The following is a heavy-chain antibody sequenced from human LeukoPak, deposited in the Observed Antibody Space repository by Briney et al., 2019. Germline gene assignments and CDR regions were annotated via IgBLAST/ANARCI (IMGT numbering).Heavy chain of an antibody. CDR3: AAQLNYYDSSGHPNNYFDY. D-gene: IGHD3-22*01. CDR2: ISAYNGNT. J-gene: IGHJ4*02. Sequence: ASVTVSCKASGYTFTSYGISWVRQAPGQGLEWMEWISAYNGNTNYAQKLQGRVTMTTDTSTSTAYMELRSLRSDDTAVYYCAAQLNYYDSSGHPNNYFDYWGQGTLVTVSS. CDR1: GYTFTSYG. V-gene: IGHV1-18*01.